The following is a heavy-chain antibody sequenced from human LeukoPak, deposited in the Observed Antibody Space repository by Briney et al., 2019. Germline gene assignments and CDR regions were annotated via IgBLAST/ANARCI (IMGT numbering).Heavy chain of an antibody. CDR3: ARGYCGELRPSPYYFDY. Sequence: PSQTLSLTCTVSGGSISSGDYYWSWIRQPPGKGLEWIGYIYYSGSTNYNPSLKSRVTISVDTSKNQFSLKLSSVTAADTAVYYCARGYCGELRPSPYYFDYWGQGTLVTVSS. D-gene: IGHD1-26*01. CDR1: GGSISSGDYY. V-gene: IGHV4-61*08. J-gene: IGHJ4*02. CDR2: IYYSGST.